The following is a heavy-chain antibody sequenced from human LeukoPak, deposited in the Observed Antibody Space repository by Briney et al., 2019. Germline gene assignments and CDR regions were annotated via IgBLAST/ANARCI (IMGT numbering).Heavy chain of an antibody. J-gene: IGHJ6*02. V-gene: IGHV3-23*01. D-gene: IGHD1-26*01. CDR1: GFTFSSYA. CDR3: AEDILGASTPINYSGMEV. Sequence: GAAPILFCSASGFTFSSYAISWVRQAPGKGLEWVSAISGSGGSTYYTDSVKGRFTISRDNSKNTLYLQLNSLRAEDTAVYYCAEDILGASTPINYSGMEVWGQGTTVTVSS. CDR2: ISGSGGST.